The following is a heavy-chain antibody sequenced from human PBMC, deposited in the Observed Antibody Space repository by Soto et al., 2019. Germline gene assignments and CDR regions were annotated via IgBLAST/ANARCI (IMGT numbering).Heavy chain of an antibody. V-gene: IGHV3-33*01. J-gene: IGHJ3*02. D-gene: IGHD5-18*01. Sequence: QVQLVESGGGVVQPGRSLRLSCAASGFTFSSYGMHWVRQAPGKGLAWVAVIWYDGSNKYYADSVKGRFTISRDNSKNTLCLQMNSLRAEDTAVYYCARGLTAMVTSDAFDIWGQGTMVTVSS. CDR3: ARGLTAMVTSDAFDI. CDR2: IWYDGSNK. CDR1: GFTFSSYG.